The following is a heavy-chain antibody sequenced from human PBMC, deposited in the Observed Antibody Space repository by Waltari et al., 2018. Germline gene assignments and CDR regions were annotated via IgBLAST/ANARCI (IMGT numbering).Heavy chain of an antibody. J-gene: IGHJ4*02. CDR3: AKGFPTPYYFDY. V-gene: IGHV3-21*01. Sequence: EVQLVESGGGLVKPGGSLRLSCAATGFIFSNNNMNWVRQAPGKGVEWVSSISSISNYIYYAHSVKGRFTISRDNAKNSLYLQMNSLRGEDTAVYYCAKGFPTPYYFDYWGQGALVTVSS. CDR1: GFIFSNNN. CDR2: ISSISNYI.